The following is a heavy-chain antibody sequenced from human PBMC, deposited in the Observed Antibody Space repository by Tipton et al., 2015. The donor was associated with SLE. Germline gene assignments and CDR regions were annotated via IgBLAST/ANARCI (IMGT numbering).Heavy chain of an antibody. CDR1: GGSFSGYY. CDR3: ARGLGAYSSGWRCYCHFMVG. D-gene: IGHD6-19*01. J-gene: IGHJ6*03. CDR2: INHSGGT. Sequence: TLSLTCAVYGGSFSGYYWSWIRQPPGNGLEWIGEINHSGGTNYNPSRKSRVTISVDTSKNQFSLKLSSVTAADTAVYYCARGLGAYSSGWRCYCHFMVGWGHGTSVTVSS. V-gene: IGHV4-34*01.